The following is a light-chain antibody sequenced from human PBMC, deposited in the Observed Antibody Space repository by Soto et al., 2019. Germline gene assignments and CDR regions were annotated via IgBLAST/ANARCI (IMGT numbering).Light chain of an antibody. V-gene: IGKV2-28*01. CDR3: QQYGTSPWT. CDR2: LGS. CDR1: QSLLHSSGYNY. J-gene: IGKJ1*01. Sequence: IVMTQSPLSLPVTPAKPASISCMSSQSLLHSSGYNYLDWYLQKPGQSPQLLIYLGSNRASGVPDRFSGSGSGTNFTLSISRVEPEDFAVYYCQQYGTSPWTFGQGTKVDIK.